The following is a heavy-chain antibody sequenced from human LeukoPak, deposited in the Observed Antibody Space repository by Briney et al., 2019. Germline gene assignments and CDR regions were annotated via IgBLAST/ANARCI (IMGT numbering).Heavy chain of an antibody. V-gene: IGHV7-4-1*02. CDR3: ARGLRVATVIYNWFDP. D-gene: IGHD5-12*01. Sequence: ASVKVSCKASGYTFTGYYMHWVRQAPGQGLEWMGWINTNTGNPTYAQGFTGRFVFSLDTSVSTAYLQISSLKAEDTAVYYCARGLRVATVIYNWFDPWGQGTLVTVSS. J-gene: IGHJ5*02. CDR1: GYTFTGYY. CDR2: INTNTGNP.